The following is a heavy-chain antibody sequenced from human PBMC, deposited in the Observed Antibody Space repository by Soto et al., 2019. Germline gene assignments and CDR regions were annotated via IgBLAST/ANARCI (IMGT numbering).Heavy chain of an antibody. V-gene: IGHV1-58*01. CDR1: RFNFTTSA. Sequence: QMQLVQSGPEVKKPGTSVKVSCKASRFNFTTSAVQWVRQARGQRLEWIGWIVIGSGTTNYAQKFQERVTITRDMSQKTGYREQSIRISNHTAVFFCAAENPLGEGPLVTVSS. CDR3: AAENP. J-gene: IGHJ5*02. CDR2: IVIGSGTT.